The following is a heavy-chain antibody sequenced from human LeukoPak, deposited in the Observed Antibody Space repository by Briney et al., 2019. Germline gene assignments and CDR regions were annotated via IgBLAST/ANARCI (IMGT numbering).Heavy chain of an antibody. D-gene: IGHD4-17*01. CDR2: IGNSGSK. J-gene: IGHJ4*02. CDR3: ARQPYGDSGGYLAS. Sequence: SETLSLTCTVSGGAITRSNYCWGWIRQTPGRGLEWIGRIGNSGSKYYNPSLKSRVTISVDTSKNQFFLDLNSVTAADAAVYYCARQPYGDSGGYLASWGQGSLVTVSS. CDR1: GGAITRSNYC. V-gene: IGHV4-39*07.